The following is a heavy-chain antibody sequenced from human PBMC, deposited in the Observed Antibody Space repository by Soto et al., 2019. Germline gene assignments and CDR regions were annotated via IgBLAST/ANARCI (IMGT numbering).Heavy chain of an antibody. CDR1: GFTFSRYA. Sequence: GGSLRLSCVASGFTFSRYAMSWVRQAPGRGLKWVSTISDSGDSTYYAASVRGRFTISRDISKYTLYLQMNSLRAEDTAVYYCAKYLSHTSGYYPIQHWGQGTLVTVSS. J-gene: IGHJ1*01. CDR2: ISDSGDST. D-gene: IGHD3-22*01. V-gene: IGHV3-23*01. CDR3: AKYLSHTSGYYPIQH.